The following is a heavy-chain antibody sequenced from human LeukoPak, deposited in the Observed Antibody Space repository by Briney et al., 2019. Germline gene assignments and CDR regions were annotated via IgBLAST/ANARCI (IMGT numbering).Heavy chain of an antibody. CDR3: ARALYTTGWYPDYFDF. V-gene: IGHV3-21*01. J-gene: IGHJ4*02. D-gene: IGHD6-19*01. CDR2: ISGSGAHT. CDR1: GFTFSGDA. Sequence: GGSLRLSCIASGFTFSGDAMNWIRQVPGKGLEWVSAISGSGAHTFYADSVKGRFTISRDNAENSLYLQMNSLRAEDTAVYYCARALYTTGWYPDYFDFWGQGTLVTVSS.